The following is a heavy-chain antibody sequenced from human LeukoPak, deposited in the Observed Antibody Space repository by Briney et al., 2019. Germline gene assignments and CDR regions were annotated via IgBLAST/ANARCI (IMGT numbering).Heavy chain of an antibody. CDR3: ARDSASSFYYYMDV. CDR1: GFTFSYYA. V-gene: IGHV3-30*10. Sequence: PGGSLRLSCAASGFTFSYYAMHWVRQAPGKGLEWVAVIPYDGSKKYYTDSVKGRFTISRDNSKNTLYLQMNSLRDEDTAVYYCARDSASSFYYYMDVWGKGTTATVSS. CDR2: IPYDGSKK. D-gene: IGHD3-10*01. J-gene: IGHJ6*03.